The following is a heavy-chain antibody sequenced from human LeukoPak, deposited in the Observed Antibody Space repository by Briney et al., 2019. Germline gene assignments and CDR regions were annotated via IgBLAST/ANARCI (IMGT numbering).Heavy chain of an antibody. V-gene: IGHV3-30*02. CDR2: IRYDGSNK. CDR1: GFTFSSYG. D-gene: IGHD5-12*01. J-gene: IGHJ4*02. Sequence: GGSLRLSCAASGFTFSSYGMHWVRQAPGKGLEWVAFIRYDGSNKYYADSVKGRFTISRDNSKNTLYLQMNSLRAEDTAVYYCAKDLSGYDLLPATGGGRDDDYWGQGTLVTVSS. CDR3: AKDLSGYDLLPATGGGRDDDY.